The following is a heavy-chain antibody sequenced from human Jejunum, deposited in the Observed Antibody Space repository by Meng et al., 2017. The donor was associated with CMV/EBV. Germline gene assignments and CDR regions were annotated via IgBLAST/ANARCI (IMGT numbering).Heavy chain of an antibody. CDR1: GFILRNYW. V-gene: IGHV3-30*03. D-gene: IGHD4-11*01. J-gene: IGHJ4*02. Sequence: AASGFILRNYWIHWVRHAPGKGLEWVAGISNDGDTTYLADSVKGRFSISRDNSKNTVYLQMNSLRGEDTAVYYCARENDYRNYFDSWGRGTLVTVSS. CDR2: ISNDGDTT. CDR3: ARENDYRNYFDS.